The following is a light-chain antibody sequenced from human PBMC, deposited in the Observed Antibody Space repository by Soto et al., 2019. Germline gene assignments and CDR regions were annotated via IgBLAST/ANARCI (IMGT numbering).Light chain of an antibody. J-gene: IGLJ1*01. CDR2: DVS. Sequence: QSALTQPASVSGSPGQSITISCTGTSSDVGGYNYVSWYQQHPGKAPKLMIYDVSNRPSGVSNRFSGSKSGNTASLTISGLQAEDEADYYCSSYTSSSTHYVFGTGNKLTVL. V-gene: IGLV2-14*01. CDR3: SSYTSSSTHYV. CDR1: SSDVGGYNY.